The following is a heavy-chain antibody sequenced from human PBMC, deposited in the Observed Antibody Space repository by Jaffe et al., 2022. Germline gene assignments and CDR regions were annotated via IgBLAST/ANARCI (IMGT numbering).Heavy chain of an antibody. Sequence: EVQLVESGGGLVQPGGSLRLSCAASGFTFSSYEMNWVRQAPGKGLEWVSYISSSGSTIYYADSVKGRFTISRDNAKNSLYLQMNSLRAEDTAVYYCARGSSSGWYLNRAPYFQHWGQGTLVTVSS. CDR1: GFTFSSYE. D-gene: IGHD6-19*01. J-gene: IGHJ1*01. CDR2: ISSSGSTI. CDR3: ARGSSSGWYLNRAPYFQH. V-gene: IGHV3-48*03.